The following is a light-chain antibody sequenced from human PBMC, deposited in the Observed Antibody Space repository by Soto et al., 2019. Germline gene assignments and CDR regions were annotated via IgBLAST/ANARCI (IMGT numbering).Light chain of an antibody. Sequence: DIQMTQFPSTLSASVGDRVTITCRASQTTNTWLAWYQQKPETAPKLLIYDASSLEGGVPSRFSASGSGTELTLTISSLQPDDLATYYCQQYISYPYTFGQGTKVEIK. CDR1: QTTNTW. V-gene: IGKV1-5*01. CDR2: DAS. J-gene: IGKJ2*01. CDR3: QQYISYPYT.